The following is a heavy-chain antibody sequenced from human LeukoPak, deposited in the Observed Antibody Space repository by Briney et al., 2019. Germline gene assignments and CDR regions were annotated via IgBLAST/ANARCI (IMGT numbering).Heavy chain of an antibody. J-gene: IGHJ3*02. V-gene: IGHV1-69*05. Sequence: SVKVSCKASGYTFTSYYMHWVRQAPGQGLEWMGGIIPIFGTANYAQKFQGRVTITTDESTSTAYMELSSLRSEDTAVYYCASDPKYYYDSSGYSGAFDIWGQGTMVTVSS. CDR2: IIPIFGTA. D-gene: IGHD3-22*01. CDR3: ASDPKYYYDSSGYSGAFDI. CDR1: GYTFTSYY.